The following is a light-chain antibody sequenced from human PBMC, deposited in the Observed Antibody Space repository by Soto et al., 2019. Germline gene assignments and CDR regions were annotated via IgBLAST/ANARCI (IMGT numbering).Light chain of an antibody. CDR2: AAS. CDR1: QSISIY. CDR3: QQYNSYPWT. Sequence: DIQMTQSPSTLSGSVGDRVTITCRASQSISIYLNWYQQKPGRPPKLLISAASSLQSGVPSRFSGSGSGTEFTLTISTLQPDDFATYYCQQYNSYPWTFGQGTKVDI. V-gene: IGKV1-5*01. J-gene: IGKJ1*01.